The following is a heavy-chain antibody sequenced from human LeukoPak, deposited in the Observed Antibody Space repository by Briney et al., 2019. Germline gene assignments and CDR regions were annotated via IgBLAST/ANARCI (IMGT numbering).Heavy chain of an antibody. CDR1: GFTFDNYA. V-gene: IGHV3-9*01. CDR3: AKGSLRLESGYFDL. Sequence: TGGSLRLSCAASGFTFDNYALHWVRQGPGKGLEWVSLISWSSATRAYADSVKGRFTISRDNAKNSLYLQMNSLRTEDTALYYCAKGSLRLESGYFDLWGRGTLVTVSS. CDR2: ISWSSATR. D-gene: IGHD1-1*01. J-gene: IGHJ2*01.